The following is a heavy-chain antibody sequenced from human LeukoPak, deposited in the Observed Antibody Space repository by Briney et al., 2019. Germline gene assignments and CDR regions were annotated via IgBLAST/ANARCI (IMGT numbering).Heavy chain of an antibody. Sequence: SETLSLTCTVSGGSVNSYDWSWIRQPPGKGLEYIGYIYYSGTTNCNPSLKSRVTISVDTSKNQFSLNLKSVTAADTAVYYCARDRAEGGGYWFDPWGQGTLVTVSS. CDR3: ARDRAEGGGYWFDP. J-gene: IGHJ5*02. V-gene: IGHV4-59*02. D-gene: IGHD5-12*01. CDR2: IYYSGTT. CDR1: GGSVNSYD.